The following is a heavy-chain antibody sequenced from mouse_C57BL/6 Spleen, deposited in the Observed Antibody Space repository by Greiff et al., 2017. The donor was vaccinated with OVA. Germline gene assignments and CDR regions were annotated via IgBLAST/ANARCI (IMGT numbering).Heavy chain of an antibody. Sequence: EVKLVESGPGLVKPSQSLSLTCSVTGYSITSGYYWNWIRQFPGNKLEWMGYISYDGSNNYNPSLKNRISITRDTSKNQFFLKLNSVTTEDTATYYCARADYGNWDYFDYWGQGTTLTVSS. V-gene: IGHV3-6*01. CDR3: ARADYGNWDYFDY. J-gene: IGHJ2*01. CDR2: ISYDGSN. D-gene: IGHD2-1*01. CDR1: GYSITSGYY.